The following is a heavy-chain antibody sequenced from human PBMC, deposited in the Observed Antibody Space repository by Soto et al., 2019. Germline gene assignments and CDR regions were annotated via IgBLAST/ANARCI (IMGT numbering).Heavy chain of an antibody. Sequence: EVQLVETGGGLIQPGGSLRLSCAASGFSVSSNYMNWVRQAPGKGLEWLSVIYSGGDTHYADSVKGRFSVSRDNSDDRVYLDMKRVTVEATAIYYCARDPFSKYSLDTSGFRKWGLGTLVTVSS. CDR3: ARDPFSKYSLDTSGFRK. J-gene: IGHJ4*02. D-gene: IGHD3-22*01. CDR1: GFSVSSNY. CDR2: IYSGGDT. V-gene: IGHV3-53*05.